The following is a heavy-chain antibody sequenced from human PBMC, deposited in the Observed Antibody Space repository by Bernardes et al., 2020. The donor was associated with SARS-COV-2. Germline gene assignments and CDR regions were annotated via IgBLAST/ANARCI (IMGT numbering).Heavy chain of an antibody. CDR1: GYTFAPYY. J-gene: IGHJ4*02. CDR3: VRDNSAFDY. D-gene: IGHD1-1*01. V-gene: IGHV1-46*01. CDR2: ILPSDGST. Sequence: AAVKVSCKTSGYTFAPYYVHWVRQAPGQGLEWMAMILPSDGSTSYPQNFQGRVTMTMDTSTATVYLELASLRYEDTALYYCVRDNSAFDYWGQGTLVTVSS.